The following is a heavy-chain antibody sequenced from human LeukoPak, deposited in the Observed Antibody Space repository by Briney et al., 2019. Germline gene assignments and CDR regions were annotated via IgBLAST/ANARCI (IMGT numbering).Heavy chain of an antibody. V-gene: IGHV4-59*01. J-gene: IGHJ2*01. D-gene: IGHD3-10*01. CDR3: ARAHGAYFDL. CDR2: IYYSGST. Sequence: SETLSLTCSVSGGSISRYYWSWIRQPPGKGLEWIGYIYYSGSTNYNPSLKSRVTISVDTSKNQFSLKLSSVTAADTAVYYCARAHGAYFDLWGRGTLVTVSS. CDR1: GGSISRYY.